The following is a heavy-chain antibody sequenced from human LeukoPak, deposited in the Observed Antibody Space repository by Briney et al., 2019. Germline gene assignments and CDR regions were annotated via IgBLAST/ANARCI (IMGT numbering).Heavy chain of an antibody. Sequence: PGGSLRLSCAASGFTFSSYEMNWVRQAPGKGLEWVSYISSSGSTIYYADSVKGRFTISRDNAKNSLYLQMNSLRAEDTALYYCARAKVPPNYDFWSGYYSYYYYYMDVWGKGTTVTVSS. CDR3: ARAKVPPNYDFWSGYYSYYYYYMDV. CDR2: ISSSGSTI. CDR1: GFTFSSYE. V-gene: IGHV3-48*03. D-gene: IGHD3-3*01. J-gene: IGHJ6*03.